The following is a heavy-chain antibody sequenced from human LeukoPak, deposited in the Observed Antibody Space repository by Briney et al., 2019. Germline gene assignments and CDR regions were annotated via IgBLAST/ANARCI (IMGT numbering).Heavy chain of an antibody. CDR3: ARDGAARRNFDY. V-gene: IGHV3-33*01. CDR1: GFTFSSYG. Sequence: PGRSLRLSCAASGFTFSSYGMHWVRQAPGKGLEWVAVIWYDGSNKYYADSVKGRFTISRDNSKNTLYLQMNSLRAEDTAVYYCARDGAARRNFDYWGQGTLVTVSS. D-gene: IGHD6-6*01. CDR2: IWYDGSNK. J-gene: IGHJ4*02.